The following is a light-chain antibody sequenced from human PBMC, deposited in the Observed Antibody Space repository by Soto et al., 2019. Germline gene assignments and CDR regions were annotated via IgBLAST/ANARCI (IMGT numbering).Light chain of an antibody. V-gene: IGLV2-14*01. CDR1: RNDIGAYNY. CDR3: SSYSSISHWV. J-gene: IGLJ3*02. Sequence: QSALTQPASVSGSPGQSITISCTGTRNDIGAYNYVSWYQQHPGKSPKLMVYEVTNRPSGISIRFSGSKSGSAASLTISGLQAEDEADYYCSSYSSISHWVFGGGTKLTVL. CDR2: EVT.